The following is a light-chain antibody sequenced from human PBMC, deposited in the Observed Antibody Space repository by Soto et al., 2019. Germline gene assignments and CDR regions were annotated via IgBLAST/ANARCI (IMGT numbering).Light chain of an antibody. V-gene: IGKV1-17*01. Sequence: DIHMTYSPSSRSASVGDRVTIICGASQDIRTDLGWFQVKQGKPPRRLIYGASTLQSGVPSRFSGSGSGTEFTLTISSLQPEDFATYFCLQHNAYLWTFGQGTKVDIK. CDR3: LQHNAYLWT. CDR1: QDIRTD. CDR2: GAS. J-gene: IGKJ1*01.